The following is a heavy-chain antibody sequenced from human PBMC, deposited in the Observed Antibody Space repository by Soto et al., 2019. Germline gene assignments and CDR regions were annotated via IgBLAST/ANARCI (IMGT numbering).Heavy chain of an antibody. D-gene: IGHD2-2*01. Sequence: LRLSCAASGFTFSSYAMHWVRQAPGKGLEWVAVISYDGSNKYYADSVKGRFTISRDNSKNTLYLQMNSLRAEDTAVYYCARAPSNIVVVPAANYWGQGTLVTVSS. CDR3: ARAPSNIVVVPAANY. CDR1: GFTFSSYA. CDR2: ISYDGSNK. V-gene: IGHV3-30-3*01. J-gene: IGHJ4*02.